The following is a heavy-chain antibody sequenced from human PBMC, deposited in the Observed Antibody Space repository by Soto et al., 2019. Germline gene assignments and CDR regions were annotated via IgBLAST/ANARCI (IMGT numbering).Heavy chain of an antibody. CDR1: GYTFTSYG. CDR3: ARDVVSDYDSSGSLFDY. Sequence: ASVKVSCKASGYTFTSYGISWVRQAPGQGLEWMGWISAYNGNTNYAQKLQGRVTMTTDTSTSTAYMELRSLRSDDTAVYYCARDVVSDYDSSGSLFDYWGQGTLVTVSS. V-gene: IGHV1-18*01. J-gene: IGHJ4*02. CDR2: ISAYNGNT. D-gene: IGHD3-22*01.